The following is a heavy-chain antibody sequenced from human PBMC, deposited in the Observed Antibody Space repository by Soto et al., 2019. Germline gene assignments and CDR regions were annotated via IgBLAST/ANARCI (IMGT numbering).Heavy chain of an antibody. CDR3: ARSATYYFDY. CDR2: IWYDGSNK. V-gene: IGHV3-33*01. CDR1: GFTFSSYG. J-gene: IGHJ4*02. Sequence: GGSLRLSCAASGFTFSSYGMHWVRQAPGKGVEWVAVIWYDGSNKYYADSVKGRFTISRDNSKNTLYLQMNSLRAEDTAVYYCARSATYYFDYWGQGTLVTVSS.